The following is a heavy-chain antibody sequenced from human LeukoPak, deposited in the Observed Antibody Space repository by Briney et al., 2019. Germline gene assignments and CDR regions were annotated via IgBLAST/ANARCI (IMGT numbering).Heavy chain of an antibody. CDR3: ARDAINWKYSYYYYYMDV. J-gene: IGHJ6*03. Sequence: GGSLRLSCAASGFTFSSYWMSWVRQAPGKGLEWVANIKQDGSEKYYVDSVKGRFTISRDNAKNSLYLQMNSLRAEDTAVYYCARDAINWKYSYYYYYMDVWGKGTTVTVSS. CDR2: IKQDGSEK. D-gene: IGHD1-7*01. V-gene: IGHV3-7*01. CDR1: GFTFSSYW.